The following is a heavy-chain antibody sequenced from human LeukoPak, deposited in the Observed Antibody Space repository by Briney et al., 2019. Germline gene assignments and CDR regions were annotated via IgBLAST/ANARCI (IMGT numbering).Heavy chain of an antibody. V-gene: IGHV1-2*02. Sequence: ASVNVSCKASGYTFTGYYMHWVRQAPGQGLEWMGWINPNSGGTKYAQKFQGRVTMTRDTSITTAYMELTSLEFDDTAVYYCTRTRLTGDPYEAFDIWGQGTMVTVSS. CDR1: GYTFTGYY. D-gene: IGHD7-27*01. CDR2: INPNSGGT. J-gene: IGHJ3*02. CDR3: TRTRLTGDPYEAFDI.